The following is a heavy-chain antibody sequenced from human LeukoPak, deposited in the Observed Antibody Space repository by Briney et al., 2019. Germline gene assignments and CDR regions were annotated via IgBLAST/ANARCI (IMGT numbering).Heavy chain of an antibody. CDR2: ISYDGSNK. CDR3: AKSPLIAAAAYFDY. CDR1: GFTFSSYG. Sequence: GRPLRLSCAASGFTFSSYGMHWVRQAPGKGLEWVAVISYDGSNKYYADSVKGRFTISRDNSKNTLYLQMNSLRAEDTAVYYCAKSPLIAAAAYFDYWGQGTLVTVSS. V-gene: IGHV3-30*18. J-gene: IGHJ4*02. D-gene: IGHD6-13*01.